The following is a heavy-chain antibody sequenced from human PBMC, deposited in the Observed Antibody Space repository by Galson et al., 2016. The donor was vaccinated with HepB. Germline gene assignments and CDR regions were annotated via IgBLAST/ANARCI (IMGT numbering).Heavy chain of an antibody. CDR2: IYYSGST. V-gene: IGHV4-59*01. J-gene: IGHJ2*01. CDR1: GGSISTYY. Sequence: ETLSLTCTVSGGSISTYYWNWIRQPPGKGLEWIGYIYYSGSTNYNPSLKSRVTLSVDTSKNQFSLKLTSVTAAVTAVYYCARDSAGSFDLWGRGTLVTVSS. D-gene: IGHD3-10*01. CDR3: ARDSAGSFDL.